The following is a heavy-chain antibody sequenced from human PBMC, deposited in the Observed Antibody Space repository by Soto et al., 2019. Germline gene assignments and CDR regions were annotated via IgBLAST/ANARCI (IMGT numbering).Heavy chain of an antibody. Sequence: PGGSLRLSCAASGFTFSSYSMNWVRQAPGKGLEWVSSISSSSSYIYYADSVKGRFTISRDNAKNSLYLQMNSLRAEDTAVYYCARVSTYCTNGVCTSYYYYGMDVWGQGTTVTVSS. V-gene: IGHV3-21*01. CDR1: GFTFSSYS. J-gene: IGHJ6*02. CDR3: ARVSTYCTNGVCTSYYYYGMDV. CDR2: ISSSSSYI. D-gene: IGHD2-8*01.